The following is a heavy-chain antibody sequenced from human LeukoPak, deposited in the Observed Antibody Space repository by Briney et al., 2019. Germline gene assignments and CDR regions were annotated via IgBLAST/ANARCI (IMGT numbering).Heavy chain of an antibody. V-gene: IGHV3-74*01. J-gene: IGHJ4*02. D-gene: IGHD6-13*01. CDR2: INSDGSTT. CDR3: ARDGDIAAVDY. CDR1: GFTFSSYW. Sequence: GGSLRLSCAASGFTFSSYWMHWVRQAPGKGLVWVSRINSDGSTTYYADSVKGRFTISRDNAKNTLYLHMNSVRAEDTAVYYCARDGDIAAVDYWGQGTLVTVSS.